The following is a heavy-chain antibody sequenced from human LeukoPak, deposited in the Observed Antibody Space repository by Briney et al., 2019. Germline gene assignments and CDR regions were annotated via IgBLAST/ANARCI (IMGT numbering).Heavy chain of an antibody. CDR3: ATDCVFGSNGLSLLRYYDT. J-gene: IGHJ5*02. CDR2: FDPEDGET. V-gene: IGHV1-24*01. D-gene: IGHD3-22*01. CDR1: GYTLTELS. Sequence: ASVKVSCKVSGYTLTELSMHWVRQAPGKGLEWMGGFDPEDGETIYAQKFQGRVTMTEDTSTDTAYMELSSLRSEDTAVYYCATDCVFGSNGLSLLRYYDTWGQGTLVTVSS.